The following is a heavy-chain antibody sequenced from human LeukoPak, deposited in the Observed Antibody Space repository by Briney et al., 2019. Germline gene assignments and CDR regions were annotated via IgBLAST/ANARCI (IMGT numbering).Heavy chain of an antibody. CDR1: GFTFSSYG. J-gene: IGHJ6*04. CDR2: ISYDGSNK. CDR3: AELGITMIGGV. Sequence: GGSLRLSCAASGFTFSSYGMHWVRQAPGKGLEWVAVISYDGSNKYYADSVKGRFTISRDNFKNTMYLQMNSLRAEDTAVYYCAELGITMIGGVWGKGTTVTISS. V-gene: IGHV3-30*18. D-gene: IGHD3-10*02.